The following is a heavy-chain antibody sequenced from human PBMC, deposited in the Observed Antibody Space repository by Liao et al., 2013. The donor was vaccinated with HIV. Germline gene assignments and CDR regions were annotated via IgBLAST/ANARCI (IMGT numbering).Heavy chain of an antibody. CDR1: GASISSSSYY. V-gene: IGHV4-39*07. D-gene: IGHD3-22*01. CDR3: ARGKSGFYPTLFAF. Sequence: QLQLQEPGPGLVKPSETLSLTCTVSGASISSSSYYWGWIRQPPGKGLEWIGNIYYSGSNYYNPSLRSRVTISVGTSKNQFSLKLSSVTAADTAVYYCARGKSGFYPTLFAFWGQGMLVAVSS. CDR2: IYYSGSN. J-gene: IGHJ4*02.